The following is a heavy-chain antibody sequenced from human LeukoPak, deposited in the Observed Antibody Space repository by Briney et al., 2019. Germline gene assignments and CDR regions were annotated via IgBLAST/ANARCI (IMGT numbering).Heavy chain of an antibody. CDR1: GFDFSTFW. CDR2: INSDGNII. D-gene: IGHD6-13*01. CDR3: ATYLTLDST. Sequence: PGGSLRPSCATSGFDFSTFWMHWVRQAPGKGLVWVARINSDGNIISYADSVKGRFTISRDNAKNTLYLQMSSLRGEDTAVYYCATYLTLDSTWGQGTLVSVSS. J-gene: IGHJ5*02. V-gene: IGHV3-74*01.